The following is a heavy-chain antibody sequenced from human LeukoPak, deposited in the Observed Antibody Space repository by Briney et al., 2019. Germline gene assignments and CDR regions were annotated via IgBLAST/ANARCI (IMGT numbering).Heavy chain of an antibody. J-gene: IGHJ4*02. V-gene: IGHV4-59*08. Sequence: SETLSLTCTVSGGSISSYYWSWIRQPPGKGLEWIGYIYYSGSTNYSPSLKSRVTISVDTSKNQFSLKLSSVTAADTAVYYCARHGGPLVYDSSGYYSDYWGQGTLVTVSS. D-gene: IGHD3-22*01. CDR3: ARHGGPLVYDSSGYYSDY. CDR2: IYYSGST. CDR1: GGSISSYY.